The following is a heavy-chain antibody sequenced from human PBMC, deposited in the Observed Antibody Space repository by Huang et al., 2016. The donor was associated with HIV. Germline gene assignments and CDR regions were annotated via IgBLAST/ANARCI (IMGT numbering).Heavy chain of an antibody. V-gene: IGHV1-8*02. CDR2: MNPNRGNT. CDR1: GYTFTNYD. D-gene: IGHD4-17*01. J-gene: IGHJ4*02. CDR3: ARSAYGDLDY. Sequence: QVHLVQSGAEVKKHGASVKVSCKASGYTFTNYDINWVRQAPGRGLEGRGGMNPNRGNTGCAQSFQGRVTMTRKTSIDTAYMELTSLTSEDTAGYYCARSAYGDLDYWGLGTLVIVSS.